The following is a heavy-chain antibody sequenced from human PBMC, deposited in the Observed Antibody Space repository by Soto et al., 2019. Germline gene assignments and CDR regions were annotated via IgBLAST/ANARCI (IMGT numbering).Heavy chain of an antibody. Sequence: QLQLQESGSRLVKSSETLSLTCDVSGDTISTGGYTWSWIRQPPGKALEWIGHPYHSGNPYCHPSSKRRVMISLYRSKNQLVLNVGSVSAADTAAYYCARETCGDYVGYVVPWG. CDR1: GDTISTGGYT. D-gene: IGHD2-21*01. CDR3: ARETCGDYVGYVVP. V-gene: IGHV4-30-2*01. J-gene: IGHJ6*01. CDR2: PYHSGNP.